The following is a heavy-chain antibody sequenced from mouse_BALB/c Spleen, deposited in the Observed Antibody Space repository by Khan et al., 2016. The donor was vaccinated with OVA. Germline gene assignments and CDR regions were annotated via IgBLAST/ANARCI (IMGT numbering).Heavy chain of an antibody. V-gene: IGHV5-15*02. Sequence: EVELVESGGGLVQPGGSRKLSCAASGFTFSDYGMAGVRQAPGKGPEWVAFISGLAYSIYYADTVTGRFTISRENAKNTLYLEMSSLRSEDTAMYYCARSWAMDYWGQGTSVTVSS. CDR1: GFTFSDYG. CDR3: ARSWAMDY. J-gene: IGHJ4*01. CDR2: ISGLAYSI.